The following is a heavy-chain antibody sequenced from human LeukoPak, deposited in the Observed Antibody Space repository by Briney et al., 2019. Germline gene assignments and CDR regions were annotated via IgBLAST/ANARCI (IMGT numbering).Heavy chain of an antibody. Sequence: GGSLRLSCAASGFTFSSYTMSWVRQALGKGLDWVSGISGSGGSTNHADSVKGRFTISRDNSKNTLYLQMNSLRAEDTALYYCAKGGGFSSSWLANWFDPWGQGTLVTVSS. CDR2: ISGSGGST. J-gene: IGHJ5*02. CDR1: GFTFSSYT. D-gene: IGHD6-6*01. V-gene: IGHV3-23*01. CDR3: AKGGGFSSSWLANWFDP.